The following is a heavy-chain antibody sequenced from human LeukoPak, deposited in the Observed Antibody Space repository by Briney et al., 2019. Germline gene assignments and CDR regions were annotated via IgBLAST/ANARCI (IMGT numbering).Heavy chain of an antibody. J-gene: IGHJ3*02. V-gene: IGHV3-7*03. CDR2: INGDGSEE. CDR1: GFTFSRTW. D-gene: IGHD6-6*01. CDR3: AKDSRPRSSSPVDALDI. Sequence: PGGSLRLSCAASGFTFSRTWMSWVRQSPGKGLEWVANINGDGSEEYYVDSVKGRFTISRANARSSLYLQMNSLRAEDTALYYCAKDSRPRSSSPVDALDIWGQGTMVTVSS.